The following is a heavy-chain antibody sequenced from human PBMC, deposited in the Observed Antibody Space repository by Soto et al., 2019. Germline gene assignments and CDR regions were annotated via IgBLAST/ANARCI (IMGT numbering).Heavy chain of an antibody. CDR1: GFTFSDYY. V-gene: IGHV3-11*01. D-gene: IGHD3-3*01. J-gene: IGHJ6*03. CDR3: ARDDYDFWSGHPRYYYYMDV. CDR2: ISSSGSTI. Sequence: GGSLRLSCAASGFTFSDYYMSWIRQAPGKGLEWVSYISSSGSTIYYADSVKGRFTIPRDNAKNSLYLQMNSLRAEDTAVYYCARDDYDFWSGHPRYYYYMDVWGKGTTVTVSS.